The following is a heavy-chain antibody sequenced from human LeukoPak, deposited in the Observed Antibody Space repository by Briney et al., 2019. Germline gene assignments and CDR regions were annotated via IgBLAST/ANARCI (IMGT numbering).Heavy chain of an antibody. D-gene: IGHD3-16*02. V-gene: IGHV4-59*12. Sequence: SETLSLTCTVSGDSINRYYWSWIRQPPGKGLEWIGYIYSSDSTNYNPSLKSRVTISVDTSKNQFSLKLSSVTAADTAVYYCARVGDYVWGSYRYLSYLDYWGQGTLVTVSS. CDR3: ARVGDYVWGSYRYLSYLDY. CDR1: GDSINRYY. J-gene: IGHJ4*02. CDR2: IYSSDST.